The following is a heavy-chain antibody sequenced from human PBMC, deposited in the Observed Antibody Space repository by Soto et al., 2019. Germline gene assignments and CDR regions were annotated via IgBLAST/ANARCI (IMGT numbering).Heavy chain of an antibody. D-gene: IGHD2-2*01. V-gene: IGHV1-69*01. J-gene: IGHJ6*02. Sequence: QVQLVQSGAEVKKPASSVKVSCKASGGTFSSYAIIWVRQAPGQGLEWMGGIIPICGKANYAQKFQGRVTITADESERTADIDLSSLRYDAKEVYYCVRCKAAGVYCSSRSGYSRDYDGMDVWGQGTTVTVSS. CDR3: VRCKAAGVYCSSRSGYSRDYDGMDV. CDR2: IIPICGKA. CDR1: GGTFSSYA.